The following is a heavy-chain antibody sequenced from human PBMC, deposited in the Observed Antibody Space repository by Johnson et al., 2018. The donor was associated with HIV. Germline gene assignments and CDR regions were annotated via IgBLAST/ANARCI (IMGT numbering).Heavy chain of an antibody. J-gene: IGHJ3*02. V-gene: IGHV3-66*02. D-gene: IGHD3-10*01. CDR3: AIHYYGTLGAFDI. CDR1: GFTFSNAW. CDR2: IYSGGST. Sequence: VQLVESGGGLVKPGGSLRLSCAASGFTFSNAWMSWVRQAPGKGLEWVSVIYSGGSTYYADSVKGRFTISRDNSKNTVYLQMNSLRAEDTAVYYCAIHYYGTLGAFDIWGQGTMVTVSS.